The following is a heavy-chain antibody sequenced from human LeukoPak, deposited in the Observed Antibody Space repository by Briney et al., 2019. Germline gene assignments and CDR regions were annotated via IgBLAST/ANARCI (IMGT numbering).Heavy chain of an antibody. CDR2: VFYTGRT. J-gene: IGHJ4*02. CDR3: ARYGYYAYDY. CDR1: GDSMNEYY. D-gene: IGHD3-3*01. V-gene: IGHV4-59*01. Sequence: SETLSLTCTVSGDSMNEYYRSWVRQPPGKGLELIGYVFYTGRTNYRPSLKNRVTISLDTSKNQFSLRLSSVTAADTAVYYCARYGYYAYDYWGQGNLVTVSS.